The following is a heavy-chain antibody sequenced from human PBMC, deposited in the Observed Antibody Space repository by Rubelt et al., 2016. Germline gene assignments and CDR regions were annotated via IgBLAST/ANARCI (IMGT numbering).Heavy chain of an antibody. J-gene: IGHJ4*02. V-gene: IGHV4-34*01. CDR2: IYYSGST. Sequence: QVQLQQWGAGLLKPSETLSLTCAVYGGSFSGYYWGWIRQPPGKGLEWIGSIYYSGSTYYNPSLKSRVTISVDTSKNQFSRKLSAVTAADTAVYYCATVGSDGYSPDYWGQGTLVTVS. D-gene: IGHD2-21*01. CDR3: ATVGSDGYSPDY. CDR1: GGSFSGYY.